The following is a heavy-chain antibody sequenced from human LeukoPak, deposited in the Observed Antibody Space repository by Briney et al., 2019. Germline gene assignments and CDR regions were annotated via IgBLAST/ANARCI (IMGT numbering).Heavy chain of an antibody. CDR1: GFTFSSYA. J-gene: IGHJ4*02. Sequence: GGSLRLSRAASGFTFSSYAMSWVRQAPGKGLEWVSTISGSGGNTYYADSVKGRFTISRDKSENTLYLQMNSLRAEDTAVYYCAKRHSSGWWSIDYWGQGTLVTVSS. CDR2: ISGSGGNT. D-gene: IGHD6-19*01. CDR3: AKRHSSGWWSIDY. V-gene: IGHV3-23*01.